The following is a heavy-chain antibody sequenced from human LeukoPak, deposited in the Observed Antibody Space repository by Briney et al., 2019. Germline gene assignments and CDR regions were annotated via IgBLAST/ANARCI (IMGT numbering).Heavy chain of an antibody. D-gene: IGHD3-3*01. CDR1: GYSFTSYW. J-gene: IGHJ3*02. Sequence: GESLKISSKGSGYSFTSYWIGWVRQMPGKGLEWMGIIYPTDSDTSYNPSFKGQVTIAADKSINPAYLKLSSLNASDTAMYYCARARSDFWSGEIFDIWGQGTMVTVSS. CDR3: ARARSDFWSGEIFDI. V-gene: IGHV5-51*01. CDR2: IYPTDSDT.